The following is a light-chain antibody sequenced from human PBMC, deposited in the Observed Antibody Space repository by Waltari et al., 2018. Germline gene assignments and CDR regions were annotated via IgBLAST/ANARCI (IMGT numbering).Light chain of an antibody. CDR1: RDITNY. Sequence: DIQMTQSPSSLSASVGDRVTITRRASRDITNYVNWYQQKAGKAPQLLIYAASSLQGGVPSRFSGGGSGTDFNLTITSLRPDDFATYYCQQTYNIPRTFGGGTKVEIK. CDR2: AAS. CDR3: QQTYNIPRT. J-gene: IGKJ4*01. V-gene: IGKV1-39*01.